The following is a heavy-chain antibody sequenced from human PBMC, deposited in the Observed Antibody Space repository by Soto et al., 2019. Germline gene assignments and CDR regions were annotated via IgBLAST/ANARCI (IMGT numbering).Heavy chain of an antibody. V-gene: IGHV1-18*01. J-gene: IGHJ6*02. D-gene: IGHD3-22*01. Sequence: GASVKVSCKASGYTFTSYAMHWVRQAPGQRLEWMGWISAYNGNTNYAQNLQGRVTMTTDTSTSTVYMELSSLRSEDTAVYYCARDGSDFYYDSSVNYGMDVWGQGTTVTVSS. CDR2: ISAYNGNT. CDR1: GYTFTSYA. CDR3: ARDGSDFYYDSSVNYGMDV.